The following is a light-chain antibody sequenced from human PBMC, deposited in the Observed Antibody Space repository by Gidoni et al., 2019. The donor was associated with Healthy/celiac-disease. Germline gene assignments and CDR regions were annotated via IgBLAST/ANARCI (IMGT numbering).Light chain of an antibody. V-gene: IGKV1-39*01. J-gene: IGKJ2*01. CDR1: QSISSS. CDR2: AAS. CDR3: QQSYSTPRYT. Sequence: DIQMTQSPSSLSASVGDRVTITCRASQSISSSLNWYQQKPGKAPKLLIYAASSLQSGVPSRFRGSGSGTDFTRTISSLQPEDFATYYCQQSYSTPRYTFGQGTKLEIK.